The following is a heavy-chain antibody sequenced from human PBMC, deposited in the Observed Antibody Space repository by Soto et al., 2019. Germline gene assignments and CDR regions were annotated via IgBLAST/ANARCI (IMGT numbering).Heavy chain of an antibody. CDR2: INHSGST. CDR3: AIGQSNSSSWYIYYYYYMDV. D-gene: IGHD6-13*01. CDR1: GGSFSGYY. V-gene: IGHV4-34*01. Sequence: SETLSLTCAVYGGSFSGYYWSWIRQPPGKGLEWIGEINHSGSTNYNPSLKSRVTISVDTSKNKFSLKLSSVTAADTAVYYCAIGQSNSSSWYIYYYYYMDVWGKGTTVTVSS. J-gene: IGHJ6*03.